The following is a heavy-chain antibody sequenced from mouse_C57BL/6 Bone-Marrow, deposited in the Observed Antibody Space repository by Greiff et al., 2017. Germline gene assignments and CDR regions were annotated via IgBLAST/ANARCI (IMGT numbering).Heavy chain of an antibody. Sequence: EVQLVESGGGLVMPGGSLKLSCAASGFTFSSYAMSWVRQTPEKRLEWVATISDGGSYTYYPDNVKGRFTISRDNAKNNLYLQMSHLKSEDTAMYYCARGFATGRGFAHWGQGALVTVSA. D-gene: IGHD4-1*01. J-gene: IGHJ3*01. V-gene: IGHV5-4*01. CDR2: ISDGGSYT. CDR1: GFTFSSYA. CDR3: ARGFATGRGFAH.